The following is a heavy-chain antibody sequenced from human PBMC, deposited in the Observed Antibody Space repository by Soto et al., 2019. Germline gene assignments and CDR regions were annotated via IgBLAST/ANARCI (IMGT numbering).Heavy chain of an antibody. CDR2: IIPIFGTA. J-gene: IGHJ4*02. CDR3: ARDLAHSSSPVPYYFDY. Sequence: QVQLVQSGAEVKKPGSSVNVSCKASGGTFSSYAISWVRQAPGQGLEWMGGIIPIFGTANYAQKFQGRVTITADESTSTAYMELSSLRSEDTAVYYCARDLAHSSSPVPYYFDYWGQGTLVTVSS. V-gene: IGHV1-69*01. D-gene: IGHD6-6*01. CDR1: GGTFSSYA.